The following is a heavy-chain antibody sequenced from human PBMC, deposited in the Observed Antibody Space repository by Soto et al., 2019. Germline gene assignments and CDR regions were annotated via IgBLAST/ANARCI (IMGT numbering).Heavy chain of an antibody. CDR3: ASESNGLGDH. V-gene: IGHV1-18*01. D-gene: IGHD2-8*01. CDR2: ISPNNGKT. CDR1: GYSLGSYG. J-gene: IGHJ4*02. Sequence: QLQLVQSGGEVKKPGASVKVSCKSSGYSLGSYGISWVRQAPGQGLEWMGWISPNNGKTNYAQKFEDRVTMTTDTSTTITYMELKSLRCDDTAVYYCASESNGLGDHWGQGTLVTVSS.